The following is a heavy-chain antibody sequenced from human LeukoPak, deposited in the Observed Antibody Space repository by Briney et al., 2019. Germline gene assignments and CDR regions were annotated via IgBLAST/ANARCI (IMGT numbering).Heavy chain of an antibody. V-gene: IGHV3-30*02. CDR2: IRYDGSNK. CDR3: AKDGEPDIVVVPAAMYQDNAFDI. J-gene: IGHJ3*02. D-gene: IGHD2-2*01. Sequence: GGSLRLSCAASGFTFSSYGMHWVCQAPGKGLEWVAFIRYDGSNKYYADSVKGRFTISRDNSKNTLYLQMNSLRAEDTAVYYCAKDGEPDIVVVPAAMYQDNAFDIWGQGTMVTVSS. CDR1: GFTFSSYG.